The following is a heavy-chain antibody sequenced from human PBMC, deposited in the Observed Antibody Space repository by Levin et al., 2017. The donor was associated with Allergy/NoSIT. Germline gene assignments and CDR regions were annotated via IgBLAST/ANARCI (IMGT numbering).Heavy chain of an antibody. V-gene: IGHV3-30-3*01. CDR1: GFTFSSYA. D-gene: IGHD1-7*01. CDR3: ARGGREGSGITGTTSRYYYYDGMDV. Sequence: GGSLRLSCAASGFTFSSYAMHWVRQAPGKGLEWVAVISYDGSNKYYADSVKGRFTISRDNSKNTLYLQMNSLRAEDTAVYYCARGGREGSGITGTTSRYYYYDGMDVWGQGTTVTVSS. J-gene: IGHJ6*02. CDR2: ISYDGSNK.